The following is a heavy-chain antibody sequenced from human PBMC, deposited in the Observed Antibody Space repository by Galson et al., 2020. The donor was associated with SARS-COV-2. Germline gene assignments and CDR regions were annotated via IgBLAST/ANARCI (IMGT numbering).Heavy chain of an antibody. CDR1: GFTFSSYN. J-gene: IGHJ4*02. Sequence: TGGSLRLSCAASGFTFSSYNMNWVRQAPGKGLEWVSYISSSSGSIYYADSVKGRFTISRDNAKNSLYLQMNSLRDEDTAVYYCARDRPDALLGGDYWGQGTRVTVSS. D-gene: IGHD3-16*01. CDR2: ISSSSGSI. CDR3: ARDRPDALLGGDY. V-gene: IGHV3-48*02.